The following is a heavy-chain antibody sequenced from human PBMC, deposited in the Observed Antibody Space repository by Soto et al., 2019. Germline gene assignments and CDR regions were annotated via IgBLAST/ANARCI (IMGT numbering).Heavy chain of an antibody. CDR3: ARGRGGRGDY. V-gene: IGHV1-69*02. Sequence: QVQLVQSGAEERKAGCSVKVSCKASGGTFSSYTINWVRQAPGQGLGWMGMIIPILGIAKYAQKFQDRATITADKSTTTAYMELSSLRSEDTVVYYCARGRGGRGDYWGQGTLVSVSS. J-gene: IGHJ4*02. CDR1: GGTFSSYT. CDR2: IIPILGIA. D-gene: IGHD2-15*01.